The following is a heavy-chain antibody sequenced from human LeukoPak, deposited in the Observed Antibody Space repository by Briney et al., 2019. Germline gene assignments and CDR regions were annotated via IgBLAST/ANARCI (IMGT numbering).Heavy chain of an antibody. V-gene: IGHV1-18*01. CDR3: AREMRGVGQNAFDI. J-gene: IGHJ3*02. CDR1: GYTFTSYG. CDR2: ISAYNGNT. Sequence: ASVKVSCKASGYTFTSYGISWVRQAPGQGLEWMGWISAYNGNTNYAQKLQGRVTMTTDTSTSTVYMELSSLRSEDTAVYYCAREMRGVGQNAFDIWGQGTMVTVSS.